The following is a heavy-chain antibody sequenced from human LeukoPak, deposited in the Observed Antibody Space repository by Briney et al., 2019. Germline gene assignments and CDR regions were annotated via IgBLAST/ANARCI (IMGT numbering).Heavy chain of an antibody. CDR1: GFTFSSYG. CDR3: AKEAEYSYGYPPDY. CDR2: ISYDGSNK. D-gene: IGHD5-18*01. Sequence: PGGSLRLSCAASGFTFSSYGMHWVRQAPGKGLEWVAVISYDGSNKYYADSVKGRFTISRDNSKNTLYLQMNSLRAEDTAVYYCAKEAEYSYGYPPDYWGQGTLVTVSS. J-gene: IGHJ4*02. V-gene: IGHV3-30*18.